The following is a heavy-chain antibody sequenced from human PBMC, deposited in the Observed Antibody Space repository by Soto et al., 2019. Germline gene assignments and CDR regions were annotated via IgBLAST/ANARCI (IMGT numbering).Heavy chain of an antibody. CDR3: VRVRRGQMDY. CDR1: GYTLTELS. CDR2: INVFNGDP. V-gene: IGHV1-18*01. D-gene: IGHD3-10*01. Sequence: ASVKVSCKVSGYTLTELSMHWVRQAPGQGLEWMGWINVFNGDPRYAPNVQGRVTMTKDTSTNTASMELRSLRSDDTAVYFCVRVRRGQMDYWGQGSLVTVSS. J-gene: IGHJ4*02.